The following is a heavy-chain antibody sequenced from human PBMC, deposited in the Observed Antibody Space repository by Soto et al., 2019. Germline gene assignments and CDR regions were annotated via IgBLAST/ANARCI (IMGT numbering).Heavy chain of an antibody. CDR3: ARHDGSRSTEY. V-gene: IGHV4-30-2*05. J-gene: IGHJ4*02. CDR2: TYHVGIT. D-gene: IGHD3-10*01. CDR1: GDTISTGGYS. Sequence: PSETLSLTCAVSGDTISTGGYSWAWIRQPPGKALEWIGHTYHVGITKYNPSLKSRITISIDTSKNQFSLKLSSVTAADTAVYFCARHDGSRSTEYWGQGTLVTVSS.